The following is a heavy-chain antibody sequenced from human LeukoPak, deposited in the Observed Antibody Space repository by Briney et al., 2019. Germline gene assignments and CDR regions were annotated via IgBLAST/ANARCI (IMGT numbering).Heavy chain of an antibody. CDR3: ARSLTTVTSPNAFDI. CDR1: GGSISNTTYY. J-gene: IGHJ3*02. CDR2: MSYSGST. Sequence: PSETLSLTCTVSGGSISNTTYYWGWIRQPPGKGLEWIGNMSYSGSTYYNPSLTSRVTISGDTSKNQFPLKLSSVTAAETAVYYCARSLTTVTSPNAFDIWGQGTMVTVSS. D-gene: IGHD4-17*01. V-gene: IGHV4-39*01.